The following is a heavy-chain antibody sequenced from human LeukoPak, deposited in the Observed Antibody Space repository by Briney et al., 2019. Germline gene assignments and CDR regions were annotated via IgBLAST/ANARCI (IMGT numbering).Heavy chain of an antibody. D-gene: IGHD3-22*01. CDR1: GFTVSSNY. CDR3: ARVSVSRYYYDSSGYSY. J-gene: IGHJ4*02. Sequence: GGSLRLSCAASGFTVSSNYMNWVRQAPGKGLEWVSVIYSGGSTYYADSVKGRFTISRDNSKNTLYLQMNSLRAEDTAVYYCARVSVSRYYYDSSGYSYWGWGTLVTVSS. V-gene: IGHV3-66*01. CDR2: IYSGGST.